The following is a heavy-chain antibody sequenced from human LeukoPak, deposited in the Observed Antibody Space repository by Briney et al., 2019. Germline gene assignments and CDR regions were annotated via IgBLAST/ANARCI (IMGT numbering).Heavy chain of an antibody. CDR2: IYHSGST. D-gene: IGHD3-10*01. J-gene: IGHJ4*02. Sequence: SETLSLTCTVSGGSISSYSWSWIRQPPGKGLEWIGYIYHSGSTYYNPSLKSRVTISVDRSKNQFSLKLSSVTAADTAVYYCARESDDGSGSYYYDYWGQGTLVTVSS. CDR1: GGSISSYS. V-gene: IGHV4-30-2*01. CDR3: ARESDDGSGSYYYDY.